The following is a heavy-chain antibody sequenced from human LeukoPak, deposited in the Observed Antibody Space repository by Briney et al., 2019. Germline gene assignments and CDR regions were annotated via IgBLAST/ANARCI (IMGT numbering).Heavy chain of an antibody. CDR3: ARVHSSSALGD. D-gene: IGHD6-6*01. CDR2: IYYSGST. CDR1: GGSISSGDYY. V-gene: IGHV4-61*08. J-gene: IGHJ4*02. Sequence: PSETLSLTCTVSGGSISSGDYYWSWIRQPPGKGLQWIGYIYYSGSTNYNPSLKSRVTISVDTSKNQFSLKLSSVTAADTAVYYCARVHSSSALGDWGQGTLVTVSS.